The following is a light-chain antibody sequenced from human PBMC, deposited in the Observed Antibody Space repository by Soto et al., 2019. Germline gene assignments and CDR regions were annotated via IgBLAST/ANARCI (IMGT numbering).Light chain of an antibody. CDR3: ASWDDNLNGPG. CDR1: SSNIGSNT. Sequence: QSMLTQPPSASGTPGQRVTISCSGSSSNIGSNTVFWYQQLPGMAPKLLVYTNDQRPSGVPDRFSGSKSGTSASLAISGLQSEDEADYYCASWDDNLNGPGFGGGTKLTVL. J-gene: IGLJ2*01. CDR2: TND. V-gene: IGLV1-44*01.